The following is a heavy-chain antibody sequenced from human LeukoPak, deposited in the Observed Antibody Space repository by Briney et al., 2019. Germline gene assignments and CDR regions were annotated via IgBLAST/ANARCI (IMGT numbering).Heavy chain of an antibody. J-gene: IGHJ4*02. V-gene: IGHV3-23*01. Sequence: GGSLRLSCAASGFSFSTYAMSWVRQAPGKGLEWVSGVNGNGGSTSYADSVKGRFTIFRDNSKNTVYLQMNSLRVEDTAVYHCAKSLYGGCDYWGQGTVVTVSS. D-gene: IGHD3-16*02. CDR2: VNGNGGST. CDR1: GFSFSTYA. CDR3: AKSLYGGCDY.